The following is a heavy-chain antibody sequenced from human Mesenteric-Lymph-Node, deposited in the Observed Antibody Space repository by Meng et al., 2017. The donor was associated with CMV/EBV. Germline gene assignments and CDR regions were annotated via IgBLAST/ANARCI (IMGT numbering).Heavy chain of an antibody. D-gene: IGHD3-3*01. CDR2: LYSGGIM. J-gene: IGHJ4*02. Sequence: SETLSLTCSVSGDSISGSDFYWGWFRQPPGQGLEWIGSLYSGGIMHYSPSLKSRLTISVDTSKNQFSLKLSSVTAADTAVYYCARGGDLGVVPDYWGQGTLVTVSS. V-gene: IGHV4-39*07. CDR1: GDSISGSDFY. CDR3: ARGGDLGVVPDY.